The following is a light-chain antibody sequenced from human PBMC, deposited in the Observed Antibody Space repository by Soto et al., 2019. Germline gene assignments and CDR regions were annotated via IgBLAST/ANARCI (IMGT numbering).Light chain of an antibody. CDR1: QSISSW. Sequence: DIQMTQSPSTLSASVGDRVTITCRTSQSISSWLSSAQQKPGKAPKLLIYDASSLETGVPSRFSGSGYGTEVNLTSSSRKPHDFACYYCKQYRTFAQATKGEI. J-gene: IGKJ1*01. V-gene: IGKV1-5*01. CDR2: DAS. CDR3: KQYRT.